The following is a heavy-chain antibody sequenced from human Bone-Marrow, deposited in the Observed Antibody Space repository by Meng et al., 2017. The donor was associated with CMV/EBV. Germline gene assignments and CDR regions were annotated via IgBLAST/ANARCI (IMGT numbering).Heavy chain of an antibody. D-gene: IGHD3-10*01. CDR1: GLTLSSYG. Sequence: GESLKISCAASGLTLSSYGIHWVRQAPGKGLEWVAFIRYDGGKKEYVDSVKGRFTISRDNSKNTVNLQMNSLRAEDTAVYYCTKDSGRGGHLWFRGVAYWGPGPLVTGYS. J-gene: IGHJ4*02. CDR2: IRYDGGKK. CDR3: TKDSGRGGHLWFRGVAY. V-gene: IGHV3-30*02.